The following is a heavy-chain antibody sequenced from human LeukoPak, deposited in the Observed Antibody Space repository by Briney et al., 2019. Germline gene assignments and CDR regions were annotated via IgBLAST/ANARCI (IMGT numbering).Heavy chain of an antibody. D-gene: IGHD3-10*01. V-gene: IGHV3-53*01. Sequence: GGSLRLSCTASGFSISSNYMSWVRQAPGKGLEWVSAIYRGGDTYYADSVTGRFTISRDNSEDTLYLQMNSLRAEDTALYYCAREPLWFGEPYAFDVWGQGTMVIVSS. CDR3: AREPLWFGEPYAFDV. CDR2: IYRGGDT. J-gene: IGHJ3*01. CDR1: GFSISSNY.